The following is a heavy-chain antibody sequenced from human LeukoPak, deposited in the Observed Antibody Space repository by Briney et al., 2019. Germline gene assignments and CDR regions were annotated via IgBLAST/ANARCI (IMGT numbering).Heavy chain of an antibody. CDR1: GYSFTSYW. CDR2: IYPGDSDT. D-gene: IGHD2-21*02. Sequence: GESLKISFKGSGYSFTSYWIGWVRQMPGKGLEWMGIIYPGDSDTRYSPSFQGQVTISADKSISTAYLQWSSLKASDTAMYYCARSFCGGDCYSGDYYFDYWGQGTLVTVSS. CDR3: ARSFCGGDCYSGDYYFDY. V-gene: IGHV5-51*01. J-gene: IGHJ4*02.